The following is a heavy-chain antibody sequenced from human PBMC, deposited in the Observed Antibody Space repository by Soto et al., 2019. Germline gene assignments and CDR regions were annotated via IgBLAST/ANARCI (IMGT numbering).Heavy chain of an antibody. J-gene: IGHJ6*02. D-gene: IGHD3-10*01. CDR2: IYYSGST. CDR3: ARDKWFGEQSKYYYYYGMDV. CDR1: GGSISSGDYY. V-gene: IGHV4-30-4*01. Sequence: SETLSLTCTVSGGSISSGDYYWSCIRQPPGKGLEWIGYIYYSGSTYYNPSLKSRVTISVDTSKNQFSLKLSSVTAADTAVYYCARDKWFGEQSKYYYYYGMDVWGQGTTVTVSS.